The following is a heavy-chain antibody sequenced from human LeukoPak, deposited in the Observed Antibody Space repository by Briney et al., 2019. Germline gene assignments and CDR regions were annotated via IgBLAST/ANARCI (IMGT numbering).Heavy chain of an antibody. J-gene: IGHJ4*02. D-gene: IGHD6-19*01. CDR2: MNPNNGNT. CDR3: ARDQAVAGTLWDY. CDR1: GYTFTSYD. Sequence: ASVKVSCKASGYTFTSYDINWVRQATGQGLEWMGWMNPNNGNTGYAQKFQGRVTMTRNTSISTAYMELSSLRSEDTAVYYCARDQAVAGTLWDYWGQGTLVTVSS. V-gene: IGHV1-8*01.